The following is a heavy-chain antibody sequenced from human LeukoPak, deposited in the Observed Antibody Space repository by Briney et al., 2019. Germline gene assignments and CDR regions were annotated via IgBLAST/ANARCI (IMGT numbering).Heavy chain of an antibody. D-gene: IGHD4-17*01. Sequence: GGSLRLSCAASGFTFSNAWMSWVRQAPGKGLEWVGRIKSKTDGGTTDYAAPVKGRFTISGDDSKNTLYLQMNSLKTEDTAVYYCSRFYGDYYYYYGMDVWGQGTTVTVSS. CDR3: SRFYGDYYYYYGMDV. CDR1: GFTFSNAW. J-gene: IGHJ6*01. CDR2: IKSKTDGGTT. V-gene: IGHV3-15*01.